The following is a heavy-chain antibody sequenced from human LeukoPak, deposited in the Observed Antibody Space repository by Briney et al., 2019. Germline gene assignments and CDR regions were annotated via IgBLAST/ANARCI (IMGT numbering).Heavy chain of an antibody. Sequence: GGSLRLSCAASGFTFSDYYMSWIRQAPGKGLEWVSAISGSGGSTYYADSVKGRFTISRDNSKNTLYLQMNSLRAEDTAVYYCAKINSGWYMVFYYWGQGTLVTVSS. CDR2: ISGSGGST. D-gene: IGHD6-19*01. CDR1: GFTFSDYY. J-gene: IGHJ4*02. CDR3: AKINSGWYMVFYY. V-gene: IGHV3-23*01.